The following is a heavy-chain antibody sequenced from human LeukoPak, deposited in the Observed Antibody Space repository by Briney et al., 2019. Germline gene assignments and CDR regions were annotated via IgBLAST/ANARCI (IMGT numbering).Heavy chain of an antibody. J-gene: IGHJ6*04. D-gene: IGHD3-10*02. CDR1: GFTFSRYE. V-gene: IGHV3-48*03. CDR2: ISSSGSTI. CDR3: AELGITMIGGV. Sequence: GGSLRLSCAASGFTFSRYEMNWVRQAPGKGVEGVSYISSSGSTIYYPKPRKGRFTISRDKAQKALYLQMNSLRAEDTAVYYCAELGITMIGGVWGKGTTVTISS.